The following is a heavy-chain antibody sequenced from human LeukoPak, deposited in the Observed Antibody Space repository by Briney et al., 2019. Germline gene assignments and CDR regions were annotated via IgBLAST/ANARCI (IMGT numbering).Heavy chain of an antibody. J-gene: IGHJ4*02. V-gene: IGHV3-30*04. CDR2: ISYDGSNK. D-gene: IGHD6-19*01. CDR3: ARSGSSGWTMYYFDY. Sequence: PGGSLRLSCAASGFTFSSYAMHWVRQAPGKGLEWVAVISYDGSNKYYADSVKGRFTISRDNSKNTLYLQMNSLRAEDTAVYYCARSGSSGWTMYYFDYWGQGTLVTVSS. CDR1: GFTFSSYA.